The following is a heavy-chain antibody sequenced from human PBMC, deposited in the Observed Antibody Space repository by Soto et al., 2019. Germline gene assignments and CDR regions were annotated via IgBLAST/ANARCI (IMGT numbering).Heavy chain of an antibody. CDR2: IYPGDFDT. CDR1: GDSFTTYW. J-gene: IGHJ5*02. Sequence: PGESLKISCRVSGDSFTTYWIAWVRQMPGKGLEWMVIIYPGDFDTRYSPSFQGQVTISVDKSINTAYLQWNSLKASDSAMYYCARKHSRGYFNWFYXWGQGTLVTVSX. V-gene: IGHV5-51*01. D-gene: IGHD3-22*01. CDR3: ARKHSRGYFNWFYX.